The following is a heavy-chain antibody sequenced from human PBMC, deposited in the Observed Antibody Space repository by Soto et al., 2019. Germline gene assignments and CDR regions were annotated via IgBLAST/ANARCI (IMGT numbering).Heavy chain of an antibody. Sequence: GGSLRLSCAASGFTFSSYGMHWVRQAPGKGLERVAVISYDGSNKYYADSVKGRFTISRDNSKNTLYLQMNSLRAEDTAVYYCAKDLGYSYGRYYYYYGMDVWGQGTTVTVSS. D-gene: IGHD5-18*01. CDR1: GFTFSSYG. J-gene: IGHJ6*02. CDR3: AKDLGYSYGRYYYYYGMDV. CDR2: ISYDGSNK. V-gene: IGHV3-30*18.